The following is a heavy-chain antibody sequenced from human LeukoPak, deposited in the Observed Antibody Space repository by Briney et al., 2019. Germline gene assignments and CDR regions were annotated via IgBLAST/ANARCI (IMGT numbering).Heavy chain of an antibody. CDR1: GSTLSDLS. Sequence: SVKVSCKVSGSTLSDLSIHWVRQAPGKGLEYVGGSDPEDGETFHAQNFQGRVTMTEDTNIDTAYMELSSLRSEDTAIYYCVTDRARLFWYFDLWGRGTLVTVS. CDR2: SDPEDGET. V-gene: IGHV1-24*01. D-gene: IGHD2-21*02. J-gene: IGHJ2*01. CDR3: VTDRARLFWYFDL.